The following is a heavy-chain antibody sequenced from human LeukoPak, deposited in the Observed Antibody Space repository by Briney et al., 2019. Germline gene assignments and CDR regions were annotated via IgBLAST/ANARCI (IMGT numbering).Heavy chain of an antibody. CDR1: GFTFSSYE. D-gene: IGHD1-26*01. CDR3: AKKDSGSYLDAFDI. V-gene: IGHV3-48*03. Sequence: GGSLRLSCAASGFTFSSYEMNWVRQAPGKGLEWVSYISSSGSTIYYADSVKGRFTISRDNSKNTLYLQMNSLRAEDTAVYYCAKKDSGSYLDAFDIWGQGTMVTVSS. J-gene: IGHJ3*02. CDR2: ISSSGSTI.